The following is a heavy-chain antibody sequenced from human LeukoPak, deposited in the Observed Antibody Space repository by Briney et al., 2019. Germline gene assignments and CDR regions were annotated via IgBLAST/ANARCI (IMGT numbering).Heavy chain of an antibody. J-gene: IGHJ6*02. CDR1: GFTFSSYS. CDR3: ARVIKLLWFGEPPRGMDV. D-gene: IGHD3-10*01. CDR2: IGSSSSYI. Sequence: GGSLRLSCAASGFTFSSYSMNWVRQAPGKGLEWVSSIGSSSSYIYYADSVKGRFTISRDNAKNSLYLQMNSLRAEDTAVYYCARVIKLLWFGEPPRGMDVWGQGTTVTVSS. V-gene: IGHV3-21*01.